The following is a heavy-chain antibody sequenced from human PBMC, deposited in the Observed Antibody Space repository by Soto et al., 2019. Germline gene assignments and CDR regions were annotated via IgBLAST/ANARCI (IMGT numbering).Heavy chain of an antibody. J-gene: IGHJ6*02. CDR2: KFPTGSS. V-gene: IGHV4-4*07. D-gene: IGHD6-6*01. CDR3: ATLYSSFSYTGMDV. CDR1: GISFNSYY. Sequence: SLTCIVSGISFNSYYWAWIRQPVGKGLEWIGHKFPTGSSTYSPSLESRVTISLDKSKNQVSLTLTSVTPADSGVYYCATLYSSFSYTGMDVWGQGTAVT.